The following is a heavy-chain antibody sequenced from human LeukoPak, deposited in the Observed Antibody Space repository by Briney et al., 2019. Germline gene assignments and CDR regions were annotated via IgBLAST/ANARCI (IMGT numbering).Heavy chain of an antibody. CDR3: ARARGVIGGFDY. V-gene: IGHV4-39*07. J-gene: IGHJ4*02. CDR2: IYYSGST. D-gene: IGHD3-10*01. CDR1: GGSISSTRYY. Sequence: PSETLSLTCTVSGGSISSTRYYWGWIRQPPGKGLEWIGSIYYSGSTNYKPSLKSRVTISVDTSKNQFSLKLSPATAADTAVYYCARARGVIGGFDYWGQGTLVTVSS.